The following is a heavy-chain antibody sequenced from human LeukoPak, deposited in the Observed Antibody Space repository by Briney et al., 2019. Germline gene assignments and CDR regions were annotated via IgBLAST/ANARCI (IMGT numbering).Heavy chain of an antibody. Sequence: GRSLRLSCAASGFTFSSYGMHWVRQAPGTGLERVAAISYDGSNKYYADSVKGRFTISRDNSKNTLYLQMNSLRAEDTAVYYCAKEGSSGWYDAFDYWGQGTLVTVSS. CDR1: GFTFSSYG. V-gene: IGHV3-30*18. D-gene: IGHD6-19*01. J-gene: IGHJ4*02. CDR3: AKEGSSGWYDAFDY. CDR2: ISYDGSNK.